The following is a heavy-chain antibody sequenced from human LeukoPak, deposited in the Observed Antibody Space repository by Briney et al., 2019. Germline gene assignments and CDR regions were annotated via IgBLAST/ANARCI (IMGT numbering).Heavy chain of an antibody. J-gene: IGHJ4*02. V-gene: IGHV3-21*01. Sequence: PGGSLRLSRAASGFTFSSYSMNWVRQAPGQGLEWVSSISSSSSYIYYADSVKGRFTISRDNAKNSLYLQMNSLRAEDTAVYYCSGSGSVDYWGQGTLVTVSS. CDR2: ISSSSSYI. CDR1: GFTFSSYS. CDR3: SGSGSVDY. D-gene: IGHD3-10*01.